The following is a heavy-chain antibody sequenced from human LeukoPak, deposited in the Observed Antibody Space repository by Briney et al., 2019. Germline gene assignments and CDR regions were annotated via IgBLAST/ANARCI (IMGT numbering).Heavy chain of an antibody. D-gene: IGHD3-9*01. CDR3: ASLRYDILTGFLDY. CDR2: IYSGGNT. V-gene: IGHV3-53*01. Sequence: HSGGSLRLSCAASGFTVSSNYMSWVRQAPGKGLEWVSVIYSGGNTYYADSVKGRFTISRDNSKNTLYLQMNSLRAEDTAVYYCASLRYDILTGFLDYWGQGTLVTVSS. CDR1: GFTVSSNY. J-gene: IGHJ4*02.